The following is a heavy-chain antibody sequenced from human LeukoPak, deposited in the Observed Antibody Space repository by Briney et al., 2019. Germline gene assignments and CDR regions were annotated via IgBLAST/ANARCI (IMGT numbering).Heavy chain of an antibody. V-gene: IGHV1-69*04. D-gene: IGHD3-22*01. CDR2: IIPILGIA. CDR3: AREAYYDSSGYYYFDY. J-gene: IGHJ4*02. Sequence: SVNVSCKASGGTFSSYAISWVRQAPGQGLEWMGRIIPILGIANYAQKFQGRVTITADKSTSTAYMELSSLRSEDTAVYYCAREAYYDSSGYYYFDYWGQGTLVTVSS. CDR1: GGTFSSYA.